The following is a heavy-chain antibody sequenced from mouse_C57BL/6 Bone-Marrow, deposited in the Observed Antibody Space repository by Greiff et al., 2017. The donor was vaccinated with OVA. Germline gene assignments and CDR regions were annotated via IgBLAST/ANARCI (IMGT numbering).Heavy chain of an antibody. CDR1: GYSFTGYY. V-gene: IGHV1-42*01. CDR2: INPSTGGT. CDR3: ARGDYSNYARAMDY. D-gene: IGHD2-5*01. J-gene: IGHJ4*01. Sequence: EVKLMESGPELVKPGASVKISCKASGYSFTGYYMNWVKQSPEKSLEWIGEINPSTGGTTYNQKFKAKATLTVDKSSSTAYMQLKSLTSEDSAVYYCARGDYSNYARAMDYWGQGTSVTVSS.